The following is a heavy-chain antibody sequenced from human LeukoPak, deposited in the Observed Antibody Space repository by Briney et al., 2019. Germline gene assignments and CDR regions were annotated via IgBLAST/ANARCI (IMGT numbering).Heavy chain of an antibody. Sequence: PGGSLRLSYAASGFTFSSYATNWVRQAPGKGLEWVSAISGSGGRTYYADSVKGRFTISRDNSKNTLYLQMNSLRAEDTAVYYCAKAYDILTAGGDFDYWGQGTLVTVSS. CDR3: AKAYDILTAGGDFDY. D-gene: IGHD3-9*01. J-gene: IGHJ4*02. CDR1: GFTFSSYA. V-gene: IGHV3-23*01. CDR2: ISGSGGRT.